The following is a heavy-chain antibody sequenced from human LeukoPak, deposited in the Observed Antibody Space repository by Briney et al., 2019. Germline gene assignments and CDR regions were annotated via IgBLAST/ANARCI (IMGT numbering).Heavy chain of an antibody. J-gene: IGHJ3*02. CDR3: ARARAQQWLVHGWAFYI. D-gene: IGHD6-19*01. CDR1: GYTFTAYY. CDR2: INPNSGGT. V-gene: IGHV1-2*02. Sequence: GASVKVSCKASGYTFTAYYMHWVRQAPGQGLEWMGWINPNSGGTNYAQKFQGRVTMTRDTSISTAYMELSRLRSDDTAVYYCARARAQQWLVHGWAFYIWGQGTMVTVS.